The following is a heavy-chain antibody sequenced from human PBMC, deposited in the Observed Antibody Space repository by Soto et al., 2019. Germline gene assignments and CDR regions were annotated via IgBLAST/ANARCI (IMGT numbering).Heavy chain of an antibody. V-gene: IGHV3-13*01. J-gene: IGHJ6*02. D-gene: IGHD3-9*01. Sequence: VHLVESGGGLVQPGGSLRLSCAASGFTFSSYDMHWVRQRTGKGLEWVSAIGTDGNTYYTASVKGRFTISRENAKNSLYLQMDSLRAEDTAVYYCARDRGPYGYFVMDVWGQGTTVTVSS. CDR3: ARDRGPYGYFVMDV. CDR1: GFTFSSYD. CDR2: IGTDGNT.